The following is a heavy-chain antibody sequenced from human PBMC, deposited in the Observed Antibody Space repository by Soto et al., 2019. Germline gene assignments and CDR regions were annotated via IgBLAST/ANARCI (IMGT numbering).Heavy chain of an antibody. CDR3: ARATTVTTHRMGV. CDR2: ISAYNGNT. CDR1: GYTFTSYG. J-gene: IGHJ4*02. Sequence: QVQLVQSGAEVKKPGASVKVSCKASGYTFTSYGISWVRQAPGQGLELMGWISAYNGNTNYAQKHPGRDNMNTDTSTSTAYMEMRSLRSDDTAVYYCARATTVTTHRMGVWGQGTLVTVSS. V-gene: IGHV1-18*01. D-gene: IGHD4-17*01.